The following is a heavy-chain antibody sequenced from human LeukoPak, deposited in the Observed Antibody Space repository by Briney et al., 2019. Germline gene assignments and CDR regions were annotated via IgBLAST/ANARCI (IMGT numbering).Heavy chain of an antibody. CDR1: GXSISSYV. J-gene: IGHJ6*02. D-gene: IGHD6-13*01. CDR3: ARVDRGTSGWSLMDV. V-gene: IGHV4-59*01. CDR2: CFYIGST. Sequence: SETLSLTCTVSGXSISSYVWSWIRQPPGKGLESTEDCFYIGSTHYNPFLKSRLTMSVDTTRSQVSPNLNSMTAADTAVYYCARVDRGTSGWSLMDVWGQGTKVTVSS.